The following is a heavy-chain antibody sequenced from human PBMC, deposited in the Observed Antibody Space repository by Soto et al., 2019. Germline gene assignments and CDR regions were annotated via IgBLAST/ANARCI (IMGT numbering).Heavy chain of an antibody. D-gene: IGHD2-8*01. J-gene: IGHJ4*02. CDR2: VSSSGNS. V-gene: IGHV4-31*03. CDR3: VGRLTSIYNYVDS. CDR1: GDSISSATHY. Sequence: PSETLSLTCTVSGDSISSATHYWNWIRQHPGKGLEWIGYVSSSGNSYYSPSLKSRVFMSVDTSKNLFSLKLSSVTAADTALYYCVGRLTSIYNYVDSWGQGTQVTVSS.